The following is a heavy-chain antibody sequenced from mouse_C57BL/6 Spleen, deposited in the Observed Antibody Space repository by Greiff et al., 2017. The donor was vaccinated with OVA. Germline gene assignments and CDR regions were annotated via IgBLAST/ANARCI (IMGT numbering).Heavy chain of an antibody. Sequence: QVQLQQSGAELVKPGASVKISCKASGYAFSSYWMNWVKQRPGKGLEWIGQIYPGDGDTNYNGKFKGKATLTADKSSSTAYMQLSSLTSEDSAVYFCASITTVVEGGYFDYWGQGTTLTVSS. V-gene: IGHV1-80*01. J-gene: IGHJ2*01. CDR3: ASITTVVEGGYFDY. D-gene: IGHD1-1*01. CDR2: IYPGDGDT. CDR1: GYAFSSYW.